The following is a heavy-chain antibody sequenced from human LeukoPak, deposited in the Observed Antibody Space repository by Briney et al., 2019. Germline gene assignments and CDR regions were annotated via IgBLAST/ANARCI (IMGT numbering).Heavy chain of an antibody. CDR1: GFIFSSYG. V-gene: IGHV3-23*01. D-gene: IGHD3-22*01. J-gene: IGHJ3*02. CDR2: ISGSGDST. Sequence: GGSLRLSCAASGFIFSSYGMHWVRHTPGKGLEWVSAISGSGDSTYYADSVKGRFTISRDNSKNTLYLQMNSLRAEDTAVYYCARDVYDSSNPGAFDIWGQGTMVTVSS. CDR3: ARDVYDSSNPGAFDI.